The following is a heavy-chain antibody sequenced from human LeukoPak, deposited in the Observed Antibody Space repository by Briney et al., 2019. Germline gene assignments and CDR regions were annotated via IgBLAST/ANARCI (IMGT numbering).Heavy chain of an antibody. CDR3: GRDLNYYGAMGV. Sequence: PGGSLRLSCEASGFTFSAYAMTWVRQAPGKGLEWVSSIGSDNKPHYSESVKGRFAISRDNSKSMLFLQRTSARAEATALYSCGRDLNYYGAMGVWGQGTTVTVSS. D-gene: IGHD3-10*01. V-gene: IGHV3-23*05. J-gene: IGHJ6*02. CDR1: GFTFSAYA. CDR2: IGSDNKP.